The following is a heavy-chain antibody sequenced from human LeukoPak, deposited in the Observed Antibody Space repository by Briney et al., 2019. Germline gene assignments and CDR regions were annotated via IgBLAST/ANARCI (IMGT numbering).Heavy chain of an antibody. CDR1: GFTFGDYA. V-gene: IGHV3-49*03. CDR3: AGGGVVVVTARSYAFDI. CDR2: IRSKAYGGTT. D-gene: IGHD2-21*02. Sequence: GGSLRLSCTASGFTFGDYAMSWFRQAPGKGLEWVGFIRSKAYGGTTEYAASVKGRFTISRDDSKSIAYLQMNSLKTEDTAVYYCAGGGVVVVTARSYAFDIWGQGTMVIVSS. J-gene: IGHJ3*02.